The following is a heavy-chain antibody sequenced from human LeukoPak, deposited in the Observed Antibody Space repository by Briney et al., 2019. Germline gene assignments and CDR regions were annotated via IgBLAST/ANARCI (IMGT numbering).Heavy chain of an antibody. CDR2: IYPGDSDT. J-gene: IGHJ4*02. CDR1: GYSFSTYW. CDR3: ARLLQGVAGTWGY. D-gene: IGHD6-19*01. Sequence: GESLQISCKASGYSFSTYWIAWVRQMPGKGLEWMGMIYPGDSDTRYSQYFQAQITISVDKSISIAYLQWSSLKASDTAMYYCARLLQGVAGTWGYWGQGTLVTV. V-gene: IGHV5-51*01.